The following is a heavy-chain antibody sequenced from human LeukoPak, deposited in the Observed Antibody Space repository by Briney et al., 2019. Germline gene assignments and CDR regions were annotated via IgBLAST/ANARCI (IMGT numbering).Heavy chain of an antibody. CDR3: ARHGTYSSGRGYIDY. J-gene: IGHJ4*02. Sequence: GESLKISCKGSGYSFPTYWIGWVRQMPGKGLEWMGIIFPGDSDTRYSPSYQGHVTISADKSISTAYLQWSSLEASDTSMYYCARHGTYSSGRGYIDYWGQGSLVTVSS. CDR2: IFPGDSDT. CDR1: GYSFPTYW. V-gene: IGHV5-51*01. D-gene: IGHD6-19*01.